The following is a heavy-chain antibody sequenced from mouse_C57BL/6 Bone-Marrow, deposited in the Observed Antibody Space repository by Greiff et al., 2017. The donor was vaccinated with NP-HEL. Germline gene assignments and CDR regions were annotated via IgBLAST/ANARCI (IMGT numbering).Heavy chain of an antibody. CDR2: ISDGGSYT. CDR3: AREGYYSNYYAMDY. CDR1: GFTFSSYA. D-gene: IGHD2-5*01. Sequence: EVKLMESGGGLVKPGGSLKLSCAASGFTFSSYAMSWVRQTPEKRLEWVATISDGGSYTYYPDNVKGRFTISRDNAKNNLYLQMSHLKSEDTAMYYCAREGYYSNYYAMDYWGQGTSVTVSS. V-gene: IGHV5-4*01. J-gene: IGHJ4*01.